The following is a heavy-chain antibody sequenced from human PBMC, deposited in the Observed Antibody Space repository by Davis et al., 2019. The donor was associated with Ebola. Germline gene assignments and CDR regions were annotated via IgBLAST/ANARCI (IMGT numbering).Heavy chain of an antibody. CDR1: GFTFSSYW. J-gene: IGHJ4*02. CDR2: ISNDGTNY. CDR3: AKDQRVSV. V-gene: IGHV3-30*18. Sequence: PGGSLRLSCAASGFTFSSYWMHWVRQAPGKGLGWVAVISNDGTNYYCTDSVKGRFTISRDNSKNTLYLQMNTLRTEDTAVYYCAKDQRVSVWGQGTLVTVSS. D-gene: IGHD1-1*01.